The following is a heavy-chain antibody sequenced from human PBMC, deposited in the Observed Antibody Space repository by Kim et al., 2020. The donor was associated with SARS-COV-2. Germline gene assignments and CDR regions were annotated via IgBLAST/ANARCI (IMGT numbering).Heavy chain of an antibody. Sequence: GGSLRLSCAASGFTFSDYYMSWIRQAPGKGLEWVSYISSSSYTKYADSVKGRFTISRDNAKNSLYLQMNSLRAEDTAVYYCARDTAIMKPDYWGQGTLVTVSS. CDR2: ISSSSYT. D-gene: IGHD5-18*01. J-gene: IGHJ4*02. CDR3: ARDTAIMKPDY. V-gene: IGHV3-11*05. CDR1: GFTFSDYY.